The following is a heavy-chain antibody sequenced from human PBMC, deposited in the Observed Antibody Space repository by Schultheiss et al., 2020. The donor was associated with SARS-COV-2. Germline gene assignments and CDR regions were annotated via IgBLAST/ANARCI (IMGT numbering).Heavy chain of an antibody. J-gene: IGHJ4*02. V-gene: IGHV3-30*04. CDR1: GFTFSSYA. Sequence: GESLKISCAASGFTFSSYAMHWVRQAPGKGLEWVAVISYDGSNKYYADSVKGRFTISRDNSKNTLYLQMNSLRAEDTAVYFCARDPCLSGRCYYFDYWGQGTLVTVSS. CDR3: ARDPCLSGRCYYFDY. CDR2: ISYDGSNK. D-gene: IGHD3-10*01.